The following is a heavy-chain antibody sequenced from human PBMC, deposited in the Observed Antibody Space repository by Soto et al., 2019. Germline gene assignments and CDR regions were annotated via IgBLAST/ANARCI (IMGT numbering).Heavy chain of an antibody. CDR2: INTDGSST. D-gene: IGHD1-26*01. J-gene: IGHJ4*02. Sequence: EVQLVESGGGLVQPGGSLRLSCAASGLTFSSYWMHWVRQAPGKGLVWVSRINTDGSSTTYADSVKGRFTSSRDNTKNTLYLQMNSLRVEDTAVYYCARASGSNIHFDYWGQGTLAPVSS. CDR3: ARASGSNIHFDY. CDR1: GLTFSSYW. V-gene: IGHV3-74*01.